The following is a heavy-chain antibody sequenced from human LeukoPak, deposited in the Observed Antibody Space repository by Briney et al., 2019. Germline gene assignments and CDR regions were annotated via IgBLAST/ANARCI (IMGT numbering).Heavy chain of an antibody. V-gene: IGHV1-69*01. CDR3: ARTPRHRRYFDY. J-gene: IGHJ4*02. CDR2: IIPKYSTS. CDR1: GGSFSDYP. Sequence: SVKVSCKASGGSFSDYPINWVRQAPGQGLEWLGGIIPKYSTSNYAQAFQGRVTITADESTSTAYMELSSLRSEDTAVYYCARTPRHRRYFDYWGQGTLVTVSS.